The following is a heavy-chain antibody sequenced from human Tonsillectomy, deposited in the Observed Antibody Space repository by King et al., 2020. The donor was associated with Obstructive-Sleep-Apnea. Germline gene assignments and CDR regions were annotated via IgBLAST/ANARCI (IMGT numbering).Heavy chain of an antibody. V-gene: IGHV5-51*01. CDR1: GYSFTSYW. Sequence: VQLVESGAEVKKPGESLKISCKGSGYSFTSYWIGWVRQMPGKGLEWMGIIYPGDSDTRYSPSFQGQVTISADKSISTAYLHGSSLKASDTAMYYCARPYCSSTSCYWYFDLWGRGTLVTVSS. D-gene: IGHD2-2*01. CDR2: IYPGDSDT. CDR3: ARPYCSSTSCYWYFDL. J-gene: IGHJ2*01.